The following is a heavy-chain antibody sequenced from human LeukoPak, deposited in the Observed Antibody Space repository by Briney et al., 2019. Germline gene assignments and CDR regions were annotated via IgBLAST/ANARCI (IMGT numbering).Heavy chain of an antibody. CDR1: GGSISSYY. V-gene: IGHV4-4*07. Sequence: SETLSLTCTVSGGSISSYYWSWIRQPAGKGLEWIGRIYTSGSTNYDPSLKSRVTMSVDTSKNQFSLKLSSVTAADTAVYYCARVLDDSSGYYLDYWGQGTLVTVSS. CDR3: ARVLDDSSGYYLDY. D-gene: IGHD3-22*01. CDR2: IYTSGST. J-gene: IGHJ4*02.